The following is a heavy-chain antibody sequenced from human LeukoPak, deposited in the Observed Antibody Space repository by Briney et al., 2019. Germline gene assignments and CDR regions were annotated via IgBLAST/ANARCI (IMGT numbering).Heavy chain of an antibody. CDR3: AGGPTYYYGSGSYRY. CDR2: INHSGST. J-gene: IGHJ4*02. Sequence: KPSETLSLTCAVYGGSFSGYYWSWIRQPPGKGLEWIGEINHSGSTNYNPSLKSRVTISVDTSKNQFPLKLSSVTAADTAVYYCAGGPTYYYGSGSYRYWGQGTLVTVSS. CDR1: GGSFSGYY. D-gene: IGHD3-10*01. V-gene: IGHV4-34*01.